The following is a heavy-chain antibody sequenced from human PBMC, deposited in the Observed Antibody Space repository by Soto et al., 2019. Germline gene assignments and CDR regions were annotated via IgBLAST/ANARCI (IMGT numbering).Heavy chain of an antibody. CDR3: AKDSNYGMAV. CDR2: ISYDGSNK. CDR1: GFTFSSYG. J-gene: IGHJ6*02. V-gene: IGHV3-30*18. Sequence: QVQLVESGGGVVQPGRSLRLSCAASGFTFSSYGMHWVRQAPGKGLEWVAVISYDGSNKYYADSVKGRLTISRDNSKYTLYLQMNSLRAEDTAVYYCAKDSNYGMAVWGQGTTVTVSS.